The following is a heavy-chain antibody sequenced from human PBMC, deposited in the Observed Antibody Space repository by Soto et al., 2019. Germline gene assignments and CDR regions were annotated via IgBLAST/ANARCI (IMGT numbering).Heavy chain of an antibody. J-gene: IGHJ6*02. CDR3: ARRRGPAAIHYYYYGMDV. CDR1: GGTFSSYA. V-gene: IGHV1-69*13. CDR2: IIPIFGTA. Sequence: SVKVSCKASGGTFSSYAISWVRQAPGQGLEWMGGIIPIFGTANYAQKFQGRVTITADESTSTAYMELSSLRSEDTAVYYCARRRGPAAIHYYYYGMDVWGQGTTVTVSS. D-gene: IGHD2-2*01.